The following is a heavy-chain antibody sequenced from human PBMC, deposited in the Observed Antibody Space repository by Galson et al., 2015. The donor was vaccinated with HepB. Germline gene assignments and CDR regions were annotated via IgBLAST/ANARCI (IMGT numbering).Heavy chain of an antibody. CDR3: ARAVSQKYDY. J-gene: IGHJ4*02. V-gene: IGHV3-74*01. CDR2: LNSDGSFT. Sequence: SLRLSCAASGFTFSSYGMHWVRQAPGKGLVWVSRLNSDGSFTNYADSVKGRFTISRDNAKNTVYLHMNSLTAEDTAVYYCARAVSQKYDYWGRGTLVTVSS. CDR1: GFTFSSYG.